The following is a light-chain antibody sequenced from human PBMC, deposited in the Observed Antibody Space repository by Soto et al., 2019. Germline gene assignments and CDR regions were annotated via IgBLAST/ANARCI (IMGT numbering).Light chain of an antibody. V-gene: IGKV3D-20*01. Sequence: EIVLTQSPATLSLSPGERATLSCGASQSASSNYLAWYQQKPGLAPRLLIYDASTRATGIPDRFRGSGSGTDSTLTISRLEPEDFAVYYCQHYGSSPLTFGGGTKVELK. CDR3: QHYGSSPLT. J-gene: IGKJ4*01. CDR2: DAS. CDR1: QSASSNY.